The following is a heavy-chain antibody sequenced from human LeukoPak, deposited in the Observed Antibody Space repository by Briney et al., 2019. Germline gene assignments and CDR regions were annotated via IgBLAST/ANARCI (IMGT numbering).Heavy chain of an antibody. J-gene: IGHJ4*02. CDR3: AKVLGITMIVFRY. V-gene: IGHV3-23*01. CDR2: ISGSGGST. Sequence: GGSLRLSCAASGFTFSSYAMSWVRQAPGKGLEWVSAISGSGGSTYYADSVKGRFTISRDNSKNTLYLQMNSLRAEDKAVYYCAKVLGITMIVFRYWGQGTLVTVSS. CDR1: GFTFSSYA. D-gene: IGHD3-22*01.